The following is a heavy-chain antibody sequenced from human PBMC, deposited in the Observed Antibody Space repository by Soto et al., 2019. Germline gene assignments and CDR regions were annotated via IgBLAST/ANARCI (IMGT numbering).Heavy chain of an antibody. CDR3: ARSLGYSYGYPNAY. Sequence: QVQLVQSGAEVKKPGSSVKVSCKASGGTFSSYTISWVRQAPGQGLEWMGRIIPILGIANYAQKFQGRVTITADKSTSTAYMELSSLRSEDTAVYYCARSLGYSYGYPNAYWGQGTLVTVSS. CDR1: GGTFSSYT. J-gene: IGHJ4*02. CDR2: IIPILGIA. V-gene: IGHV1-69*02. D-gene: IGHD5-18*01.